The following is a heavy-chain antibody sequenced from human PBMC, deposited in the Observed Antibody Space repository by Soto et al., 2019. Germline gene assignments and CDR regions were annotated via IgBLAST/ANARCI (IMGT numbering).Heavy chain of an antibody. CDR1: GFTFSSYG. Sequence: PGGSLRPSCAASGFTFSSYGMHWVRQAPGKGLEWVAVISYDGSNKYYADSVKGRFTISRDNSKNTLYLQMNSLRAEDTAVYYCAKDMLGYSGYDFYYYGMDVWGQGTTVTVSS. CDR3: AKDMLGYSGYDFYYYGMDV. D-gene: IGHD5-12*01. CDR2: ISYDGSNK. J-gene: IGHJ6*02. V-gene: IGHV3-30*18.